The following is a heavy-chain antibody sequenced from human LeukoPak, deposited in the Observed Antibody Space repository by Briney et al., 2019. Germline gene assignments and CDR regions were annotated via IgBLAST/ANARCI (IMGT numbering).Heavy chain of an antibody. D-gene: IGHD6-19*01. CDR1: GYSISSGYY. J-gene: IGHJ4*02. Sequence: SETLSLTYAVSGYSISSGYYWGWIRQPPGKGLEWIGSIYHSGSTYYNPSLKSRVTISVDTSKNQFSLKLSSVTAADTAVYYCAADSSGWYLGYYFDYWGQGTLVTVSS. CDR3: AADSSGWYLGYYFDY. V-gene: IGHV4-38-2*01. CDR2: IYHSGST.